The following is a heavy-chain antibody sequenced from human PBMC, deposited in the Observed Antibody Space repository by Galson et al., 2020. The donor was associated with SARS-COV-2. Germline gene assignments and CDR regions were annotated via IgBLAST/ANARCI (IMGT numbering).Heavy chain of an antibody. CDR3: ARDCGWSGSGGSCYYSFDY. V-gene: IGHV1-18*01. Sequence: ASVKVSCKASGYTFTNYGFSWVRQAPGQGLEWMGWISAYNGNTNYAQKFQGRVTMTTDTYTSTAYMELRTLRSDDTAVYFCARDCGWSGSGGSCYYSFDYWGQGALVTVSS. CDR1: GYTFTNYG. J-gene: IGHJ4*02. CDR2: ISAYNGNT. D-gene: IGHD2-15*01.